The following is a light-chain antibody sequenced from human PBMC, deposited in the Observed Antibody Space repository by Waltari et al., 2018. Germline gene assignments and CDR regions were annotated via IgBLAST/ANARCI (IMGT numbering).Light chain of an antibody. CDR1: QSLRHSDDKTY. Sequence: DSVLTQAPLSLSVTRGQPAYISCESTQSLRHSDDKTYLYLYQQQPGQPPPLLIYEVSRRFSGVPVTFTGSGSGTDFTLEISRVEAEAVGVYYCMQHIQLPPALTFGGGTKVEIK. V-gene: IGKV2D-29*01. CDR2: EVS. J-gene: IGKJ4*01. CDR3: MQHIQLPPALT.